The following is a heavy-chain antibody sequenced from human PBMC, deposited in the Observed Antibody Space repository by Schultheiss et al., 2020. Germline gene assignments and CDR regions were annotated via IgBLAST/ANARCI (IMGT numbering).Heavy chain of an antibody. Sequence: GGSLRLSCAASGFTFSSYGMHWVRQAPGKGLEWVAVISYDGSNKYYADSVKGRFTISRDNSKNTLYLQMNSLRAEDTAVYYCARDNMFLEWLIYGMDVWGQGTTVNVYS. CDR2: ISYDGSNK. J-gene: IGHJ6*02. D-gene: IGHD3-3*01. V-gene: IGHV3-30*03. CDR3: ARDNMFLEWLIYGMDV. CDR1: GFTFSSYG.